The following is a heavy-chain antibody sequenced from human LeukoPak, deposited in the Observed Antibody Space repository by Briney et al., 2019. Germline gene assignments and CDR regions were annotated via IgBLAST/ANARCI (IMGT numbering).Heavy chain of an antibody. Sequence: LSLTCTVSGGSISSGGYYWSWIRQHPGKGLEWISHIRDSGITDYADSVKGRFTISRDNAKNSLYLQLNSLRADDTAVYYCARDHEYAFDNWGQGTLVTVSS. CDR1: GGSISSGGYY. D-gene: IGHD2/OR15-2a*01. J-gene: IGHJ4*02. V-gene: IGHV3-11*06. CDR2: IRDSGIT. CDR3: ARDHEYAFDN.